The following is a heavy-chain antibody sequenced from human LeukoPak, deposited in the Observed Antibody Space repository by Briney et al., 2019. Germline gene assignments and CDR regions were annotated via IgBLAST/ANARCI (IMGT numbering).Heavy chain of an antibody. CDR3: ARKYYDSSGYYSHFDY. D-gene: IGHD3-22*01. J-gene: IGHJ4*02. CDR2: INPNSGGT. CDR1: GYTFTGYY. V-gene: IGHV1-2*06. Sequence: ASVKVSCKASGYTFTGYYMHWVRQAPGQGLEWMGRINPNSGGTNYAQKFQGRVTITRDTSASTAYMELSSLRSEDTAVYYCARKYYDSSGYYSHFDYWGQGTLVTVSS.